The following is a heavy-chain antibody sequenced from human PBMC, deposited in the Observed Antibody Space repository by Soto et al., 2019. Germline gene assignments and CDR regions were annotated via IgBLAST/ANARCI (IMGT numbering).Heavy chain of an antibody. CDR1: RITFSSYA. CDR2: ISTCGGLT. CDR3: AKIHYYDSTGYYRNFDS. V-gene: IGHV3-23*01. D-gene: IGHD3-22*01. J-gene: IGHJ5*01. Sequence: WGALRLPCAASRITFSSYAMGWVRQAPGKGLEWVSVISTCGGLTYHTDSVKGRFTISRDNSKNTLYLQMNSLRAEDTAVYYCAKIHYYDSTGYYRNFDSWGQGTLVTVSS.